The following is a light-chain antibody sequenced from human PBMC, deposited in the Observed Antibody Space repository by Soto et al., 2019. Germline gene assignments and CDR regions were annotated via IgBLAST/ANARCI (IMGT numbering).Light chain of an antibody. J-gene: IGKJ1*01. Sequence: EIVFTHSPATLSSSPVETATLSCRASQYVGTRLAWYQHKPGQAPRLLIYYTSNRATGIPARFSGSGSGTDFTLTINSLAPEDFAIYYCHQRKSWPRTFGQGTKVDIK. CDR2: YTS. CDR3: HQRKSWPRT. V-gene: IGKV3-11*01. CDR1: QYVGTR.